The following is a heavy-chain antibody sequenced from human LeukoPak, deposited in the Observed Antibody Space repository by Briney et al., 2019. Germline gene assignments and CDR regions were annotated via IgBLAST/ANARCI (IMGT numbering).Heavy chain of an antibody. CDR2: IRYDGSNK. CDR3: AKNDILTGYLDYYYYYYMDV. Sequence: QPGGSLRLSCAASGFTFSSYGMHWVRQAPGKGLEWVAFIRYDGSNKYYADSVKGRFTISRDNSKNTLYLQMNSLRAEDTAVYYCAKNDILTGYLDYYYYYYMDVWGKGTTVTISS. CDR1: GFTFSSYG. V-gene: IGHV3-30*02. D-gene: IGHD3-9*01. J-gene: IGHJ6*03.